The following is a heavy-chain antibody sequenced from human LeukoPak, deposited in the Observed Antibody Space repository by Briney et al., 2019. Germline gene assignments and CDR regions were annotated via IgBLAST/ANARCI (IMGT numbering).Heavy chain of an antibody. Sequence: GGSLRLSCAASGFTFSSYAMHWVRQAPGKGLEWVAVISYDGGNKYYADSVKGRFTISRDNSKNTLYLQMNSLRAEDTAVYYCARGGVSSGYGIDYWGQGTLVTVSS. J-gene: IGHJ4*02. CDR2: ISYDGGNK. D-gene: IGHD3-22*01. CDR3: ARGGVSSGYGIDY. CDR1: GFTFSSYA. V-gene: IGHV3-30-3*01.